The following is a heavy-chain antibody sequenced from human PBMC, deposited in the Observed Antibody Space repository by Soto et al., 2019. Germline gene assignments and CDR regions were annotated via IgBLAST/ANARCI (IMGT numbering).Heavy chain of an antibody. J-gene: IGHJ5*02. CDR2: IHDSGNT. CDR3: ARARGGDSGDYASLFDR. CDR1: GGSVSIGDYL. Sequence: SETLSLTCTVFGGSVSIGDYLWSWIRQRPGKGLEWIGYIHDSGNTYYNPSLKSRVTISLDTSKNQFSLKVTSMTAADTAVYFCARARGGDSGDYASLFDRWGQGTLVTVSS. D-gene: IGHD4-17*01. V-gene: IGHV4-30-4*01.